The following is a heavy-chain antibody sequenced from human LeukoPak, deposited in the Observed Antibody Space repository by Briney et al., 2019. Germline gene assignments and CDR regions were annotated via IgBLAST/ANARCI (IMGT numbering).Heavy chain of an antibody. CDR3: ARCQYNSSPDI. CDR1: GFSFRDYW. J-gene: IGHJ4*02. CDR2: ISGGSDHT. D-gene: IGHD1-14*01. V-gene: IGHV3-11*03. Sequence: PGGSLRLSCAASGFSFRDYWVSWMRQAPGNGLEWVSYISGGSDHTNYADSVKGRFTISRDNAKNSLYLQMNSLTDEDTAVYYCARCQYNSSPDIWGQGTLVTVSS.